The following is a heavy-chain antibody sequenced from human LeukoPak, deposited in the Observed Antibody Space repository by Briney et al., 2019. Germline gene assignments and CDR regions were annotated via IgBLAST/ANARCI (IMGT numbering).Heavy chain of an antibody. V-gene: IGHV4-59*01. CDR3: ARGYYDRSGSSNPFDS. J-gene: IGHJ4*02. CDR2: VHYTGKT. D-gene: IGHD3-22*01. Sequence: SETLSLTCTVSGDSISSSYWSWIRQPPGKRLEWVGYVHYTGKTNYNPSLNNRATISVDMSKNQFSLTLTSVTLADTAAYYCARGYYDRSGSSNPFDSWGQGTLVTVSA. CDR1: GDSISSSY.